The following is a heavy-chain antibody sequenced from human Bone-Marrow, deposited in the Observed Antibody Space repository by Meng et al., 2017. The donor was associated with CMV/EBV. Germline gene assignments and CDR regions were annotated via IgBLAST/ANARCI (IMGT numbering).Heavy chain of an antibody. D-gene: IGHD5-18*01. V-gene: IGHV1-2*02. CDR1: GYTFTGYY. J-gene: IGHJ4*02. Sequence: SCKASGYTFTGYYMHWVRQAPGQGLEWMGWINPNSGGTNYAQKFQGRVIMTRDTSISTAYMELSRLRSDDTAVYYCARYAGTAMVTDYWGQGTLVTVSS. CDR2: INPNSGGT. CDR3: ARYAGTAMVTDY.